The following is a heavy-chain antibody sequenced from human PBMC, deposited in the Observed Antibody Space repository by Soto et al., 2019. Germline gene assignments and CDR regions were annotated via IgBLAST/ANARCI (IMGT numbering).Heavy chain of an antibody. V-gene: IGHV3-13*01. D-gene: IGHD2-15*01. CDR3: ARGRGVVEHFDY. Sequence: GGSLRPSCAASGFTFSSYDMHWVRQATGKGLEWVSAIGTAGDTYYPGSVKGRFTISRENAKNSLYLQMNSLRAGDTAVYYCARGRGVVEHFDYWGQGTLVTVSS. CDR1: GFTFSSYD. J-gene: IGHJ4*02. CDR2: IGTAGDT.